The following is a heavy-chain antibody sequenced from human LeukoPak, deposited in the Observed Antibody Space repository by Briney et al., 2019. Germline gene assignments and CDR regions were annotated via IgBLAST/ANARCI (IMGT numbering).Heavy chain of an antibody. V-gene: IGHV3-74*01. CDR3: ARGLGIATIDY. Sequence: GGSLRLSCAASGFTFNTYWMHWVRQAPGKGRVWVSRINSDGSSTTYADSVKGRFTISRDNAKNTLYLQMNSLRADDAAVYHCARGLGIATIDYWGQGTLVAVSS. CDR1: GFTFNTYW. J-gene: IGHJ4*02. CDR2: INSDGSST. D-gene: IGHD6-13*01.